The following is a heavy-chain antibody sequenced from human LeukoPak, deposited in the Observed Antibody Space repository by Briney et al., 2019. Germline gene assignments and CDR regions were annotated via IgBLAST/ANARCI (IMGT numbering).Heavy chain of an antibody. J-gene: IGHJ4*02. Sequence: GGSLRLSCAASGFTFSSYSMNWVRQAPGKGLEWVSSISSSSSYIYYADSVKGRFTISRDNAKNSLYLQMNSLRAEDTAVYYCARGCRDFDGSGCPPPGYWGQGTLVTVSS. D-gene: IGHD6-19*01. CDR3: ARGCRDFDGSGCPPPGY. CDR2: ISSSSSYI. V-gene: IGHV3-21*01. CDR1: GFTFSSYS.